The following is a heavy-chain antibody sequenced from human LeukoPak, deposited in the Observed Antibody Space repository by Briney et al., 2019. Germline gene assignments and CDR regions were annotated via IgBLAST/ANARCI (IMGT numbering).Heavy chain of an antibody. CDR2: TSSSSGTI. D-gene: IGHD4-17*01. J-gene: IGHJ4*02. CDR1: GFTFDDYG. V-gene: IGHV3-48*01. CDR3: ARVLNDYGDYVIDY. Sequence: GGSLRLSCAASGFTFDDYGMSWVRQAPGKGLEWVSYTSSSSGTIYYADPVKGRFTISRDNAKNSLYLQMNSLRAEDTAVYYCARVLNDYGDYVIDYWGQGTLVTVSS.